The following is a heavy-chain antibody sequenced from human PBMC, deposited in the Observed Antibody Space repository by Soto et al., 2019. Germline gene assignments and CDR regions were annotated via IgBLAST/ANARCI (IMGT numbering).Heavy chain of an antibody. J-gene: IGHJ5*02. CDR1: GGSISDDY. V-gene: IGHV4-59*08. CDR3: ARQEGELSVRFDP. D-gene: IGHD3-16*02. Sequence: QVQLQESGPGLVKPSETLSLTCTVSGGSISDDYWSWIRQPPGRGLGWIAYVPYSGRTHYNPSLNSRVTMSVDTSKHQLSLKLGSVTAADTAVYYCARQEGELSVRFDPWGQGTLVTVSS. CDR2: VPYSGRT.